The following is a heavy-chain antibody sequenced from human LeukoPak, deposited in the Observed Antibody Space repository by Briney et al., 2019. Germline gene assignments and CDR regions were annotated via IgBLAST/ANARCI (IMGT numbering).Heavy chain of an antibody. CDR1: GGSISGYY. J-gene: IGHJ4*02. CDR2: INHSGST. V-gene: IGHV4-34*01. D-gene: IGHD1-14*01. Sequence: SETLSLTCTVSGGSISGYYWSWIRQPPGKGLEWIGEINHSGSTSYNPSLKSRVSISVDTSKNQFSLKLSSVTAGDTAIYYCARASPLPGLWGQGTLVTVSS. CDR3: ARASPLPGL.